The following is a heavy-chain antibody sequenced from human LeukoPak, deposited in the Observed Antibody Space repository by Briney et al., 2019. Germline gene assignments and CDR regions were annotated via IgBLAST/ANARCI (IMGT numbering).Heavy chain of an antibody. V-gene: IGHV1-69*13. Sequence: SVTLSCKASGGTFSSYAISWVRQAPGQGLEWMGGIIPIFGTANYAQKFQGRVTITADESTSTAYMELSSLRSEDTAVYYCAREGLPGIAAAGTKRFQHWGQGALVT. CDR1: GGTFSSYA. CDR3: AREGLPGIAAAGTKRFQH. D-gene: IGHD6-13*01. CDR2: IIPIFGTA. J-gene: IGHJ1*01.